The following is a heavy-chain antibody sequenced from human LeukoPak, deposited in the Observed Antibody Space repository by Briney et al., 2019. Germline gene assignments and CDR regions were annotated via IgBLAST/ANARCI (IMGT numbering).Heavy chain of an antibody. Sequence: PSETLSLTCTVSGGSISSGGYYWSWIRQHPGKGLEWIGYIYYSGSTYYNPSLKSRVTISVDTSKNQFSLKLSSVTAADTAVYYCARDSTMLTYFDRWGQGTLVTVSS. J-gene: IGHJ4*02. CDR2: IYYSGST. CDR1: GGSISSGGYY. D-gene: IGHD3-16*01. CDR3: ARDSTMLTYFDR. V-gene: IGHV4-31*03.